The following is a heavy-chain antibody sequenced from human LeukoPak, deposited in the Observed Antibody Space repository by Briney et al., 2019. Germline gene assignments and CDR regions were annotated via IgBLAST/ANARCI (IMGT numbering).Heavy chain of an antibody. V-gene: IGHV4-34*01. CDR1: GGSFSGYY. D-gene: IGHD6-19*01. Sequence: SETLSLTCAVYGGSFSGYYWSWIRQPPGKGLEWIGEINHSGSTNYNPSLKSRVTISVDTSKNQSSLKLSSVTAADTAVYYCARAYSSGWIVYYMDVLGKGTTVTVSS. CDR3: ARAYSSGWIVYYMDV. J-gene: IGHJ6*03. CDR2: INHSGST.